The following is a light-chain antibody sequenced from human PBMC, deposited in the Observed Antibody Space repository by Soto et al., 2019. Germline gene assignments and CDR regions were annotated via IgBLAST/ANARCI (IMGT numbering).Light chain of an antibody. J-gene: IGLJ3*02. CDR3: CSYAGSTTWV. CDR1: SSDIGSDKL. Sequence: QSVLTQPASVSGSPGQSITISCTGTSSDIGSDKLVSRYQQHPGRAPKIIIYEAFKRPSGVSNRFSGSRSGNTASLTISGLRGEDEADYYCCSYAGSTTWVFGGGTKLTVL. V-gene: IGLV2-23*01. CDR2: EAF.